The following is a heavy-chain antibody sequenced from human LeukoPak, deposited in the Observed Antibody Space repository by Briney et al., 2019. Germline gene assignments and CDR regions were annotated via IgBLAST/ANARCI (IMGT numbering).Heavy chain of an antibody. V-gene: IGHV3-53*01. J-gene: IGHJ4*02. Sequence: PGGSLRLSCAASGFTVSSNVISWGRQAPGKGLEWVSVTYTGGATYYADSVKGRFTISRDNSKNTLYLQMNGLRVEDTAIYYCAGYPPNSIAVAGRVFDYWGQGTLVTVSS. CDR3: AGYPPNSIAVAGRVFDY. CDR2: TYTGGAT. D-gene: IGHD6-19*01. CDR1: GFTVSSNV.